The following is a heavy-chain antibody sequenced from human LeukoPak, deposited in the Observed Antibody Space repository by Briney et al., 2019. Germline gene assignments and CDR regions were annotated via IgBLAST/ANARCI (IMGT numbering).Heavy chain of an antibody. CDR1: GGSFSGYY. CDR2: INHSGST. Sequence: PSETLSLTCAVYGGSFSGYYWSWIRQPPGKGLEWIGEINHSGSTNYNPSLKSRVTISVDTSKNQFSLKLSSVTAADTAVYYCARGRVVPAAYTSYYYYGMDVWGQGTTVTVSS. D-gene: IGHD2-2*01. CDR3: ARGRVVPAAYTSYYYYGMDV. J-gene: IGHJ6*02. V-gene: IGHV4-34*01.